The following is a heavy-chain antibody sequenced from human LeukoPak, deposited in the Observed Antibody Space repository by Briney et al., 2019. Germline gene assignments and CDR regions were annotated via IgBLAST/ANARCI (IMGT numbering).Heavy chain of an antibody. CDR1: GGSISSYY. Sequence: SETLSLTCTVSGGSISSYYWSWIRQPPGKGLEWIGYIYYSGSTNYNPSLKSRVTISVDTSKNQFSLKLSSVTAADTAVYYCARSRTAAAPFDYWGQGTLVTVSS. D-gene: IGHD6-13*01. CDR2: IYYSGST. J-gene: IGHJ4*02. CDR3: ARSRTAAAPFDY. V-gene: IGHV4-59*01.